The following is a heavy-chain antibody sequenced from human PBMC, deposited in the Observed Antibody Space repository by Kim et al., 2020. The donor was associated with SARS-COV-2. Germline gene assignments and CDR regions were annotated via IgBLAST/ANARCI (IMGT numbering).Heavy chain of an antibody. D-gene: IGHD6-6*01. CDR2: IYYSGST. CDR1: GGSISSSSYY. Sequence: SETLSLTCTVSGGSISSSSYYWGWIRQPPGKGLEWIGSIYYSGSTYYNPSLKSRVTISVDTSKNQFSLKLSSVTAADTAVYYCARGAEDSSFSDYYYYY. J-gene: IGHJ6*03. V-gene: IGHV4-39*01. CDR3: ARGAEDSSFSDYYYYY.